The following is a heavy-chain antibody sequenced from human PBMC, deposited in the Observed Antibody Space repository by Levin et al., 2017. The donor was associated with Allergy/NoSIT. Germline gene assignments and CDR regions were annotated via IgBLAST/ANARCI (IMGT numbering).Heavy chain of an antibody. J-gene: IGHJ4*02. CDR3: AKDLRDYVCEY. CDR1: GFTFSSYS. Sequence: GGSLRLSCAASGFTFSSYSMNWVRQAPGKGLEWVSYISSSSSAIYYADSVKGRFTISRDNAKNSLYLQMNSLRAEDTAVYYCAKDLRDYVCEYWGQGTLVTVSS. V-gene: IGHV3-48*01. CDR2: ISSSSSAI. D-gene: IGHD3-16*01.